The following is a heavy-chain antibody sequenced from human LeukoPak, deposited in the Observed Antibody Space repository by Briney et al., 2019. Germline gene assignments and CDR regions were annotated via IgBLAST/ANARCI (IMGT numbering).Heavy chain of an antibody. Sequence: SETLSLTCTVSGGSISSYYWSWIRQPAGKGLEWIGRIYTSGSTNYNPSLKSRVTMSVDTSKNQFSLKLSSVTAADTAVYYCARGRPFYGSGSYSYYYMDVWGKGTTVTISS. D-gene: IGHD3-10*01. J-gene: IGHJ6*03. CDR1: GGSISSYY. CDR2: IYTSGST. V-gene: IGHV4-4*07. CDR3: ARGRPFYGSGSYSYYYMDV.